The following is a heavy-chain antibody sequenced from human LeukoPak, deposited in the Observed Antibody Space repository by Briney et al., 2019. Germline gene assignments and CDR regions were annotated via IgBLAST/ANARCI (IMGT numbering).Heavy chain of an antibody. Sequence: GGSLRLSCAAFGFNFNNYAMTWVRQAPGKGLEWVSTVTGSDGSTFYANSVKGRFTISRDNSKNTVFLHMTSLRAEDTAVYYCTKFDYWGQGVLVTVSS. CDR3: TKFDY. V-gene: IGHV3-23*01. CDR2: VTGSDGST. J-gene: IGHJ4*02. CDR1: GFNFNNYA.